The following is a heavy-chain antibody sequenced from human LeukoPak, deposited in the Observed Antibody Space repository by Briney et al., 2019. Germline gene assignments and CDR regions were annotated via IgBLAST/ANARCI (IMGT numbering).Heavy chain of an antibody. J-gene: IGHJ4*02. CDR1: GFTFSSYE. CDR3: ARVTNPGRIRLGELSLDY. D-gene: IGHD3-16*02. Sequence: PGGSLRLSCAASGFTFSSYEMNWVRQAPGKGLEWVSYISSSGSTIYYADSVKGRFTISRDNSKNTLYLQMNSLRAEDTAVYYCARVTNPGRIRLGELSLDYWGQGTLVTVSS. CDR2: ISSSGSTI. V-gene: IGHV3-48*03.